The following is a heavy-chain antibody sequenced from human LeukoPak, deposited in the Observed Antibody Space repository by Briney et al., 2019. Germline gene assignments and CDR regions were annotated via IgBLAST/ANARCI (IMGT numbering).Heavy chain of an antibody. D-gene: IGHD4-17*01. CDR1: GFTFSSYA. CDR3: AKGETTTVTTLSDY. V-gene: IGHV3-23*01. CDR2: ISGSGGST. Sequence: GGSLRLSCAASGFTFSSYAMNWVRQTPGEGLEWVSGISGSGGSTYYADSVKGRFTISRDNSKNTLYPQMDSLRAEDTAVYYCAKGETTTVTTLSDYWGQGTLVTVSS. J-gene: IGHJ4*02.